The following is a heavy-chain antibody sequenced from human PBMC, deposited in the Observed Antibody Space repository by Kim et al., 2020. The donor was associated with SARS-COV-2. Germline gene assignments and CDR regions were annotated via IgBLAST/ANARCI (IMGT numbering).Heavy chain of an antibody. V-gene: IGHV4-34*01. CDR3: ARGENYSYGYDVYYYGMDV. CDR2: INHSGST. D-gene: IGHD5-18*01. Sequence: SETLSLTCAVYGGSFSGYYWSWIRQPPGKGLEWIGEINHSGSTNYNPSLKSRVTISVDTSKNQFSLKLSSVTAADTAVYYCARGENYSYGYDVYYYGMDVWGQGTTVTVSS. CDR1: GGSFSGYY. J-gene: IGHJ6*02.